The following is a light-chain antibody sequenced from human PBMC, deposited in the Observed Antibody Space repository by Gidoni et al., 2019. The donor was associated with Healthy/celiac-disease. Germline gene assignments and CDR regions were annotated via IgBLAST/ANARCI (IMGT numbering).Light chain of an antibody. J-gene: IGKJ2*01. CDR3: MQARQTPRT. CDR1: QSLLHSNGYNY. CDR2: LGS. V-gene: IGKV2-28*01. Sequence: DIVMTQSPLSLPVTPGEPASISCRSSQSLLHSNGYNYLDWYLQKPGQSPQLLIYLGSNRASGVPDRFSGSGSGTDFTLKIGRVEAEDVGVYYCMQARQTPRTFGQGTKLEIK.